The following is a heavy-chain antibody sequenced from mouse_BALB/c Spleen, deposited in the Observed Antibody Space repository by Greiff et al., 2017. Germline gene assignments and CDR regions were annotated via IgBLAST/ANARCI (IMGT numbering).Heavy chain of an antibody. CDR2: IDPANGNT. Sequence: VQLQQSGAELVKPGASVKLSCTASGFNIKDTYMHWVKQRPEQGLEWIGRIDPANGNTKYDPKFQGKATITADTSSNTAYLQLSSLTSEDTAVYYCARVLICNYGSSCGGYAMDSGGKGTSVTV. CDR3: ARVLICNYGSSCGGYAMDS. D-gene: IGHD1-1*01. V-gene: IGHV14-3*02. CDR1: GFNIKDTY. J-gene: IGHJ4*01.